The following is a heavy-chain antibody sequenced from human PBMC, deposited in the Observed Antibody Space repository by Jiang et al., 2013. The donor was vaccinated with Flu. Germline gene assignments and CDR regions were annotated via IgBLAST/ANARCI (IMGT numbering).Heavy chain of an antibody. CDR2: INAGNGNR. D-gene: IGHD2-8*01. CDR3: AKDVNGHKHFDY. J-gene: IGHJ4*02. Sequence: KKPGASVKVSCKASGYTFPNSAMHWVRQAPGQRLEWMGWINAGNGNRKYSQAFQGRLTLTRDTSASTAYMELISLRSEDTAVYYCAKDVNGHKHFDYWGQGTLVSVSS. V-gene: IGHV1-3*01. CDR1: GYTFPNSA.